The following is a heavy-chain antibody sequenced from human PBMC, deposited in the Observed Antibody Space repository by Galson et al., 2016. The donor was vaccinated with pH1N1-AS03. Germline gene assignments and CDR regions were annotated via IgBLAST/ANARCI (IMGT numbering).Heavy chain of an antibody. D-gene: IGHD2-2*01. V-gene: IGHV1-69*13. CDR2: IIPVLGTT. J-gene: IGHJ6*03. CDR1: GGSFSTYA. CDR3: AKGNYQLLNYYYYMDV. Sequence: SVKVSCKASGGSFSTYAITWVRQAPGQGLEWMGGIIPVLGTTSFAQKFQDRVSITADESTSTAFMELSSLRSEDTAVYYCAKGNYQLLNYYYYMDVWGKGTTVTVSS.